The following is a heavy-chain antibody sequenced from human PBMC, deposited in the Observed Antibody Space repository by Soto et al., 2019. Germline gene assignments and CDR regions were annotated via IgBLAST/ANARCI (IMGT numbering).Heavy chain of an antibody. V-gene: IGHV3-23*01. CDR1: EFTFSNYA. D-gene: IGHD3-22*01. Sequence: EVQLLESGGGLVQPGGSLRLSCAASEFTFSNYAMSWVRQAPGKGLEWVSAISYGGGTTYYADSVKGRFTISRDNSKNTRYLLRNSLRAEDTAVYYCAKNPGYYYDSTGYHFDYWGQGTLVTVSS. CDR2: ISYGGGTT. CDR3: AKNPGYYYDSTGYHFDY. J-gene: IGHJ4*02.